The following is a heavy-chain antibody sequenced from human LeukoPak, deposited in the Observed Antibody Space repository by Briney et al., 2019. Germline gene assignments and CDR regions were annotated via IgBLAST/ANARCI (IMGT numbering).Heavy chain of an antibody. D-gene: IGHD3-9*01. CDR3: ARNILRIGYYYYYMDV. CDR2: ISAYNGNT. J-gene: IGHJ6*03. CDR1: GYTFTSYG. V-gene: IGHV1-18*01. Sequence: GASVKVSFKASGYTFTSYGISWVRQAPGQGLEWMGWISAYNGNTNYAQKLQGRVTMTTDTSTSTAYMELRSLRSDDTAVYYCARNILRIGYYYYYMDVWGKGTTVTVSS.